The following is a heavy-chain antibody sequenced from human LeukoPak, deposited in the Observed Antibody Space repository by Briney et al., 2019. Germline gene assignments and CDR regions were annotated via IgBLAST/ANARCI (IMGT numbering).Heavy chain of an antibody. CDR3: ARRRYSSSWLRSPFDY. J-gene: IGHJ4*02. CDR1: GGSISSGSYY. V-gene: IGHV4-61*02. D-gene: IGHD6-13*01. Sequence: SETLSLTCTVSGGSISSGSYYWSWIRQPAGKGLEWIGRIYTSGSTNYNPSLKSRVTISVDTSKNQFSLKLSSVTAADTAVYYCARRRYSSSWLRSPFDYWGQGTLVTVSS. CDR2: IYTSGST.